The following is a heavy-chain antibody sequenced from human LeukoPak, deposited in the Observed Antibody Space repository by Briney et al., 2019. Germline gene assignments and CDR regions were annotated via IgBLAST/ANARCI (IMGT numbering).Heavy chain of an antibody. J-gene: IGHJ5*02. D-gene: IGHD6-13*01. Sequence: GGSLRLSCAASGFTFSSYSMNWVRQAPGKGLEWISYISSSSRTTYYADSVKGRFTISRDNAKNSLYLQMNSLRAEDTAVYYCARVGETIAGQPPHNRFDPWGQGTLVTVSS. CDR3: ARVGETIAGQPPHNRFDP. CDR1: GFTFSSYS. V-gene: IGHV3-48*01. CDR2: ISSSSRTT.